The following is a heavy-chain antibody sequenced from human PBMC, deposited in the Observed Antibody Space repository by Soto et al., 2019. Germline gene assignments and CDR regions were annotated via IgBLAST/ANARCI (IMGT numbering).Heavy chain of an antibody. D-gene: IGHD6-13*01. CDR1: GYTFTSYG. V-gene: IGHV1-18*01. CDR2: ISAYNGNT. J-gene: IGHJ5*02. CDR3: ARGDSSSWYRPSFGWFDP. Sequence: QVQLVQSGAEVKKPGASVKVSCKASGYTFTSYGISWVRQAPGQGLEWMGWISAYNGNTNYAQKLQGRVTMTTDTSTSTAYMELRSRRSDDTAVYYCARGDSSSWYRPSFGWFDPWGQGTLVTVSS.